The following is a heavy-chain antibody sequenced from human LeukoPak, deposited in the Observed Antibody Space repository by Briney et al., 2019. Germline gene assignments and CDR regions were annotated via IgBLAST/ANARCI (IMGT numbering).Heavy chain of an antibody. CDR3: ARLFRHVATINY. CDR2: IYYSGST. V-gene: IGHV4-39*01. D-gene: IGHD5-24*01. Sequence: SETLSLTCTVSGGSISSSSYYWGWIRQPPGKGLEWIGSIYYSGSTYYNPSLKSRVTISVDTSKNQLSLKLSSVTAADTAVYYCARLFRHVATINYWGQGTLVTVSS. CDR1: GGSISSSSYY. J-gene: IGHJ4*02.